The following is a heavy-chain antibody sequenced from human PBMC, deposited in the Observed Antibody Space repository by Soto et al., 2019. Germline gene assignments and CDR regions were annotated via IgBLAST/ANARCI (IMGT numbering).Heavy chain of an antibody. J-gene: IGHJ5*02. V-gene: IGHV3-23*01. Sequence: LRLSCAASGFTFSSYAMSWVRQAPGKGLEWVSAISGSGGSTYYADSVKGRFTISRDNSKNTLYLQMNSLRAEDTAVYYCAKEVPFKSIAARRGFDPWGQGTLVTVSS. D-gene: IGHD6-6*01. CDR2: ISGSGGST. CDR1: GFTFSSYA. CDR3: AKEVPFKSIAARRGFDP.